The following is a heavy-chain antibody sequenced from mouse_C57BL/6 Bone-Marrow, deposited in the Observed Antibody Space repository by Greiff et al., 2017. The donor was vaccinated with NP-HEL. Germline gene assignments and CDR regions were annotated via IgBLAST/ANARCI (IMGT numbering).Heavy chain of an antibody. J-gene: IGHJ3*01. V-gene: IGHV1-81*01. CDR1: GYTFTSYG. CDR2: IYPRSGNT. CDR3: ARGGYYGNYDWFAY. D-gene: IGHD2-1*01. Sequence: QVQLQQSGAELARPGASVKLSCKASGYTFTSYGISWVKQRPGQGLEWIGEIYPRSGNTYYNEKFKGKATLTADKSSSTAYMELRSLTSEDSAVYFCARGGYYGNYDWFAYWGQGTLVTVSA.